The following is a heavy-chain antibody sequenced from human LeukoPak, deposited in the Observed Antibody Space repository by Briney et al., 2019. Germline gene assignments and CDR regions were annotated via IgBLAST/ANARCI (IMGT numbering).Heavy chain of an antibody. V-gene: IGHV4-59*01. J-gene: IGHJ6*02. CDR1: GGSISSYY. CDR2: IYYSGST. CDR3: ARDYGDYYYYGMDV. D-gene: IGHD4-17*01. Sequence: SETLSLTCTVSGGSISSYYWSWIRQPPGKGLEWIGYIYYSGSTNYNPSLKSRVTISVDTSKNQFSLKLSSVTAADTAVYYCARDYGDYYYYGMDVWGQGTTVTVSS.